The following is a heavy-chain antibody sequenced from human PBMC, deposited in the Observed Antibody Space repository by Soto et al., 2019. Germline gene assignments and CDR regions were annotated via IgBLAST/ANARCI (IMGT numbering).Heavy chain of an antibody. CDR2: IYRGVST. J-gene: IGHJ3*01. D-gene: IGHD6-25*01. V-gene: IGHV3-53*01. CDR3: ARDRSDSSRADSFDV. Sequence: SGGSLRLSCAVSGFTVSNTYMSWVRQAPGKGLEWVAVIYRGVSTHYADSVKGRFTISRDDSKNTIYLQMNSLRAEDTAVYYCARDRSDSSRADSFDVWGQGTMVTV. CDR1: GFTVSNTY.